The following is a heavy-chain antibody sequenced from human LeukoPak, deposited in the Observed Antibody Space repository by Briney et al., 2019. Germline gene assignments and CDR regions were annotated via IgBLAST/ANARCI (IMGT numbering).Heavy chain of an antibody. CDR2: INSVGSST. D-gene: IGHD6-19*01. V-gene: IGHV3-74*01. CDR1: GFTFSSFW. Sequence: GGSLRLSCAASGFTFSSFWMHWVRQAPGKGLVWVARINSVGSSTSYADSVKGRFTISRDNAKNTLYLQMNSLRAEDTAVYYCARERTSGWDAFDFWGQGTLVTVSS. J-gene: IGHJ4*02. CDR3: ARERTSGWDAFDF.